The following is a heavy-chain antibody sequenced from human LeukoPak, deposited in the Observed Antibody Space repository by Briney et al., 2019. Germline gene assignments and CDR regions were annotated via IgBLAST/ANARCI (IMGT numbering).Heavy chain of an antibody. Sequence: ASVKVSCKASGYTFTSHGISWVRQAPGQGLEWMGWISAYNGNTNYAQKLQGRVTMTTDTSTSTAYMELRSLRSDGTAVYYCARVMELNENWFDPWGQGTLVTVSS. CDR1: GYTFTSHG. J-gene: IGHJ5*02. D-gene: IGHD1-7*01. CDR2: ISAYNGNT. V-gene: IGHV1-18*01. CDR3: ARVMELNENWFDP.